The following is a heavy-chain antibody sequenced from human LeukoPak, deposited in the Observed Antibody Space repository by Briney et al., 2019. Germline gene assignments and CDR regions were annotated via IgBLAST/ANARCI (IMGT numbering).Heavy chain of an antibody. Sequence: SETLSLTCAVYGGSFSGYYWSWIRQPPGKGLEWIGEINHSGSTNYNPSLKSRVTISVDTSKNQFSLKLSSVTAADTAVYYCATWAARPGRWAYYYYYGMDVWGQGTTVTVSS. CDR3: ATWAARPGRWAYYYYYGMDV. CDR2: INHSGST. V-gene: IGHV4-34*01. D-gene: IGHD6-6*01. CDR1: GGSFSGYY. J-gene: IGHJ6*02.